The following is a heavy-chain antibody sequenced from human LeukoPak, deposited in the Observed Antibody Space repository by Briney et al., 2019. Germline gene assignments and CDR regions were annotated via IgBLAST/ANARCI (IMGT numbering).Heavy chain of an antibody. J-gene: IGHJ3*02. Sequence: GGSLRPSCAASGFTVSSNYMSWVRQAPGKGLEWVSVIYSGGSTYYADSVKGRFTISRDNSKNTLYLQMNSLRAEDTAVYYCAREGSGSHDAFDIWGQGTMVTVSS. CDR3: AREGSGSHDAFDI. CDR2: IYSGGST. V-gene: IGHV3-66*02. D-gene: IGHD3-10*01. CDR1: GFTVSSNY.